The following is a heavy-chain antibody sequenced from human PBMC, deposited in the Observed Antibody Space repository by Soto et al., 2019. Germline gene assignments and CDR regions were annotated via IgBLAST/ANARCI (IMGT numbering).Heavy chain of an antibody. D-gene: IGHD3-22*01. Sequence: QVQLVESGGGVVQPGRSLRLSCAASGFTFSSYAMHWVRQAPGKGLEWVAVISYDGSNKYYADSVKGRFTISRDNSKNTLYLQMNSLRAEDTAVYYXARDPEYYYDSSGYYLVDYWGQGTLVTVSS. CDR3: ARDPEYYYDSSGYYLVDY. J-gene: IGHJ4*02. CDR2: ISYDGSNK. V-gene: IGHV3-30-3*01. CDR1: GFTFSSYA.